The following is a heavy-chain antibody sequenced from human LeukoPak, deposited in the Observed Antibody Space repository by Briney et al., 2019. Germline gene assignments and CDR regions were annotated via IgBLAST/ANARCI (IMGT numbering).Heavy chain of an antibody. CDR3: VKDPRDTYGTNWFVS. CDR1: GFSFGNYA. Sequence: GGSLRLYCVASGFSFGNYAMSWVRQAPGKGLQWVSQISGTGGATWYAGFARDRFTISRDNSKKTLYLQMSGLRVEDTAMYYCVKDPRDTYGTNWFVSWGQGTLLIVSS. J-gene: IGHJ5*01. D-gene: IGHD2-21*01. V-gene: IGHV3-23*01. CDR2: ISGTGGAT.